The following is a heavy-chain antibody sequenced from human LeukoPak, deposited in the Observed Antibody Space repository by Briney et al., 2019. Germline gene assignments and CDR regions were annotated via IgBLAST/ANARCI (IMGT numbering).Heavy chain of an antibody. CDR3: ARNTAYYDFWSGYREHLDY. CDR2: ISYDGSNK. V-gene: IGHV3-30-3*01. J-gene: IGHJ4*02. CDR1: GFTFSSYA. Sequence: GRSLRLSCAASGFTFSSYAMHWVRQAPGKGLEWVAVISYDGSNKYYADSVKGRFTISRDNSKNTLYLQMNSLRAEDTAVYYCARNTAYYDFWSGYREHLDYWGQGTLVTVSS. D-gene: IGHD3-3*01.